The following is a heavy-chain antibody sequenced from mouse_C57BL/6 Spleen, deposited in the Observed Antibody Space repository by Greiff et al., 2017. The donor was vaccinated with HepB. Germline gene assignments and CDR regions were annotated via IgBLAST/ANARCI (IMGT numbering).Heavy chain of an antibody. V-gene: IGHV1-81*01. Sequence: VKLVESGAELARPGASVKLSCKASGYTFTSYGISWVKQRTGQGLEWIGEIYPRSGNTYYNEKFKGKATLTADKSSSTAYMELRSLTSEDSAVYFCARGDYGNCEAMDYWGQGTSLTVSS. CDR1: GYTFTSYG. CDR2: IYPRSGNT. J-gene: IGHJ4*01. D-gene: IGHD2-1*01. CDR3: ARGDYGNCEAMDY.